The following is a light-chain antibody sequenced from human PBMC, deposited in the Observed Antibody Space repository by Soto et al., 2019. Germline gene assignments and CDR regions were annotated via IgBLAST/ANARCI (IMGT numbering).Light chain of an antibody. CDR1: SSDVGGYNY. CDR3: SSYSGTNYHYV. Sequence: SALTQPPSASGSFGQSVTISCTGTSSDVGGYNYVSWYQQHPGKAPKLMIYEVSERPSAVPDRFSGSKSGNTASLTVSGLQADDEADYYCSSYSGTNYHYVFGTGTKVTVL. J-gene: IGLJ1*01. CDR2: EVS. V-gene: IGLV2-8*01.